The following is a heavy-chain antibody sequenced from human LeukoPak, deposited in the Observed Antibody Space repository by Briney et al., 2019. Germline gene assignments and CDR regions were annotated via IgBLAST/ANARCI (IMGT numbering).Heavy chain of an antibody. J-gene: IGHJ4*02. CDR1: GYTFTGYY. CDR2: INPNSGGT. Sequence: GASVKVSCTASGYTFTGYYMHWVRQAPGQGLEWMGWINPNSGGTNYAQKFQGRVTMTRDTSISTAYMELSRLRSDDTAVYYCARVDSSGYLNDYWGQGTLVTVSS. CDR3: ARVDSSGYLNDY. D-gene: IGHD3-22*01. V-gene: IGHV1-2*02.